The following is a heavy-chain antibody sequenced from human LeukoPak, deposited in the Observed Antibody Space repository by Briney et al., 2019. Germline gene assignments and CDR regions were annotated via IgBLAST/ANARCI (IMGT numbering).Heavy chain of an antibody. Sequence: GGSLRLSCVASGFTFSTYWMYWVRQAPGKGLMYISRNNGDGSTTNYADVVKGRFTMSRDNVKNTLYLQMNSLRVEDTAVYYCARDPRNVGLAPWGQGTLVTVSS. D-gene: IGHD2-15*01. CDR3: ARDPRNVGLAP. J-gene: IGHJ5*02. CDR2: NNGDGSTT. CDR1: GFTFSTYW. V-gene: IGHV3-74*01.